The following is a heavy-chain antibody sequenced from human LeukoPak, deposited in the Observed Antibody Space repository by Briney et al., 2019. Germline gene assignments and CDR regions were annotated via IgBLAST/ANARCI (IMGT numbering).Heavy chain of an antibody. CDR1: GFTFSSYN. D-gene: IGHD1-26*01. Sequence: GGSLRLSCAASGFTFSSYNMNWVRQAPGKGLEWVANINQDGSEMYYVDSAKGRFTVSRDNAKNSLYLQMNSLRAEDTALYYCARGVGATPFDYWGQGTLVTVSS. CDR3: ARGVGATPFDY. V-gene: IGHV3-7*03. J-gene: IGHJ4*02. CDR2: INQDGSEM.